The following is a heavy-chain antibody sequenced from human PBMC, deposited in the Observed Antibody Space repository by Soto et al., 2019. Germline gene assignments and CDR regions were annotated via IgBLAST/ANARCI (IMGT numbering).Heavy chain of an antibody. V-gene: IGHV3-23*01. Sequence: PGGSMRLSCAASGFTFSRYAMSWAREAPAKGLEWVSAISGSGGSTYYADSVKGRFTISRDNSKNTLYLQMNSLRAEDTAVYYCASSMVRGVILPYYFDYWGQGTLVTVSS. J-gene: IGHJ4*02. CDR2: ISGSGGST. CDR1: GFTFSRYA. D-gene: IGHD3-10*01. CDR3: ASSMVRGVILPYYFDY.